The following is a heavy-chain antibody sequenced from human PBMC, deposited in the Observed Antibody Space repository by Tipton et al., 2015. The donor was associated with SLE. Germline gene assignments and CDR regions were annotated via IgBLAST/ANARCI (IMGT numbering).Heavy chain of an antibody. CDR2: IYYSGST. V-gene: IGHV4-31*03. J-gene: IGHJ2*01. CDR1: GGSISSGGYY. D-gene: IGHD3-9*01. Sequence: TLSLTCTVSGGSISSGGYYWSWIRQHPGKGLEWIGYIYYSGSTYYNPSLKSRVTISVDTSKNQFSLKLSSVTAADTAVYYCARSLGILTGYYKGYWYVERWGRCALVTVSS. CDR3: ARSLGILTGYYKGYWYVER.